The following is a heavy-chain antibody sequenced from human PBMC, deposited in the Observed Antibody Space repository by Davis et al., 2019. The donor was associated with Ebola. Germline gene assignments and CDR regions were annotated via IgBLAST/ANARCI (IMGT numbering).Heavy chain of an antibody. J-gene: IGHJ4*02. Sequence: GGSLRLSCAASGFTFSSYSMNWVRQAPGKGLEWVSSISSSSSYIYYADSVKGRFSISRDSSKNTLYLQMNSLRAEDTAVYYCAKDLIELIWTEPDYWGQGTLVTVSS. CDR1: GFTFSSYS. V-gene: IGHV3-21*04. D-gene: IGHD1-1*01. CDR2: ISSSSSYI. CDR3: AKDLIELIWTEPDY.